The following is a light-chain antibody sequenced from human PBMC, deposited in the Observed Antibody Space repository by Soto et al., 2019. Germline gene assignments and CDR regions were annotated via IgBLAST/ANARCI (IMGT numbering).Light chain of an antibody. Sequence: AIRMTQSPSSLXXSXXXXVXXXCRASQGISSYLAWYQQKPGKAPKLLIYAASTLQSGVPSRFSGSGSGTDFTLTISCLQSEDFATYYCQQYYSYPFTFGQGTRLEIK. CDR1: QGISSY. V-gene: IGKV1-8*01. CDR2: AAS. CDR3: QQYYSYPFT. J-gene: IGKJ5*01.